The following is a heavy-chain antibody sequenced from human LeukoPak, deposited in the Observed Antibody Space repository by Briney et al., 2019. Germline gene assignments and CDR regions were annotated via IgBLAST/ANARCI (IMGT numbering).Heavy chain of an antibody. Sequence: GASVKVSCKASGYTFTGYYMHWVRQAPGQGLEWMGWINPNSGGTNYAQKFQGRVTMTRDTSISTAYMELSRLRPDDTAVYYCARDTGSMIVVVLLLLDYWGQGTLVTVSS. V-gene: IGHV1-2*02. CDR2: INPNSGGT. CDR1: GYTFTGYY. CDR3: ARDTGSMIVVVLLLLDY. J-gene: IGHJ4*02. D-gene: IGHD3-22*01.